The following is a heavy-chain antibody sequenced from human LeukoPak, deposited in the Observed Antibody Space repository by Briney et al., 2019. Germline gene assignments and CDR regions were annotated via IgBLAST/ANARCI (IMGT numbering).Heavy chain of an antibody. V-gene: IGHV3-48*04. CDR2: ISSSSSTI. CDR3: ARDDYSNPVDY. Sequence: PGGSLRLSCAASGFTFSSYSMNWVRQAPGKGLEWVSYISSSSSTIYYADSVKGRFTISRDNAKNSLYLQMNSLRAEDTAVYYCARDDYSNPVDYWGQGTLVTVSS. J-gene: IGHJ4*02. D-gene: IGHD4-11*01. CDR1: GFTFSSYS.